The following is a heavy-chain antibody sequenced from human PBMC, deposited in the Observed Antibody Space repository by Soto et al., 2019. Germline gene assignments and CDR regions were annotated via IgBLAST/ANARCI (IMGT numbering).Heavy chain of an antibody. Sequence: MQIVESGGGSVQPGGSLRLSCAASGFPFSHYWMHWVRQTPGKGLVWVSRINPAGPITNYADSVEGRVTISRDNADSALFLQMNSLRAEDTAIYYCTSDTFGLRDTWGQGTLVTVSS. CDR2: INPAGPIT. J-gene: IGHJ5*02. CDR3: TSDTFGLRDT. CDR1: GFPFSHYW. V-gene: IGHV3-74*01. D-gene: IGHD3-16*01.